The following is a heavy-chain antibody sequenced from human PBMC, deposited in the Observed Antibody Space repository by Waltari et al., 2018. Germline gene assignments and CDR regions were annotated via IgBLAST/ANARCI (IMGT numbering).Heavy chain of an antibody. CDR3: ARPLGAAAARHAFDI. V-gene: IGHV1-69*05. D-gene: IGHD6-13*01. J-gene: IGHJ3*02. CDR1: GGTFSSYA. CDR2: IIPIFGTA. Sequence: QVQLVQSGAAVKKPGSSVKVSCKASGGTFSSYAISWVRQAPGQGLEWMGGIIPIFGTANSAQKCQGRVTITTDESTSTAYIELSSLRSEDTAVYYCARPLGAAAARHAFDIWGQGTMVTVSS.